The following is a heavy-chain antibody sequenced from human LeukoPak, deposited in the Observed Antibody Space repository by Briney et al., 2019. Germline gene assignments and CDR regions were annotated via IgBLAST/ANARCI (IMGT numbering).Heavy chain of an antibody. Sequence: SGTLSLTCTVSGGSISDYWAWIRQPPGKGLEWIGTVYFRGTTYYSPSLRSRVTISIDTSRNQFSLKLNSVTAADRAVYYCARDHSASRFDPWGQGTLVTVSS. CDR2: VYFRGTT. V-gene: IGHV4-39*07. CDR3: ARDHSASRFDP. CDR1: GGSISDY. J-gene: IGHJ5*02. D-gene: IGHD2-2*01.